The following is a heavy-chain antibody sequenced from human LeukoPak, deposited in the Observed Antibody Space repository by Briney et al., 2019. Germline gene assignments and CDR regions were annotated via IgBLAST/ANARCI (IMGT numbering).Heavy chain of an antibody. CDR2: IIPIFGTA. D-gene: IGHD3-9*01. J-gene: IGHJ4*02. V-gene: IGHV1-69*05. CDR1: GGTFSSYA. Sequence: ASVKVSCKASGGTFSSYAISWVRQAPGQGLEWMGRIIPIFGTANYAQKFQGRVTLTTDESTSTAYMELSSLRSEDTAVYYCARTIRYFDWFHYWGQGTLVTVSS. CDR3: ARTIRYFDWFHY.